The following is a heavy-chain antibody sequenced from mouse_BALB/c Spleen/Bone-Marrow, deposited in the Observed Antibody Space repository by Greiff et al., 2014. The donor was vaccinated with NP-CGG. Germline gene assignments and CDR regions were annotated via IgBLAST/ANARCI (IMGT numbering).Heavy chain of an antibody. D-gene: IGHD1-1*01. J-gene: IGHJ2*01. Sequence: EVQLVESGGGLVKPGGSLKLSCAASGFTFSDYYMYWVRQTPEKRLEWVATISDGGSYTYYPDSVKGRFTISRDNAKNNLYLQMSGLKSEDTAMYYCARGSSYFDYWGQGTTLTVSS. CDR2: ISDGGSYT. CDR1: GFTFSDYY. V-gene: IGHV5-4*02. CDR3: ARGSSYFDY.